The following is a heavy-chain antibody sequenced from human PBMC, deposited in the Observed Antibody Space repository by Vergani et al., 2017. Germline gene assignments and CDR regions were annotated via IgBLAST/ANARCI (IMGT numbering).Heavy chain of an antibody. Sequence: EVQLLESGGGLVQPGGSLRLSCAASGFTFSSYAMSWVRQAPGKGLEWVGRIKSKTDGGTTDYAAPVKGRFTISRDDSKNTLYLQMNSLKTEDTAVYYCTTDPSSGYSSGLGGQGTLVTVSS. J-gene: IGHJ4*02. CDR2: IKSKTDGGTT. V-gene: IGHV3-15*01. CDR1: GFTFSSYA. D-gene: IGHD6-19*01. CDR3: TTDPSSGYSSGL.